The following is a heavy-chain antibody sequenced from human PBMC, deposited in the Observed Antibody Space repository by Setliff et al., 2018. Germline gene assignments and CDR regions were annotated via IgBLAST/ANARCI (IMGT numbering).Heavy chain of an antibody. CDR1: GFTFNNYW. J-gene: IGHJ4*02. CDR2: IMQDGGAQ. Sequence: PGGSLRLSCEAFGFTFNNYWMSWVRQAPGKGLEWVANIMQDGGAQYYLDSVKGRFTVPRDNSNNTLYPHMSSLRAEDTAVYYCATKAVAGTGGQGTLVTVSS. D-gene: IGHD6-19*01. V-gene: IGHV3-7*03. CDR3: ATKAVAGT.